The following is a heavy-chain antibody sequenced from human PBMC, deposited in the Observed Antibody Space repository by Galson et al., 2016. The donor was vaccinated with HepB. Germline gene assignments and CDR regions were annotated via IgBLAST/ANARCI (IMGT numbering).Heavy chain of an antibody. Sequence: SLRLSCAASGFTFGGYAMHWVRQAPGMGLEWVAAITYDGKHRYYLDSVEGRFTLSRDNSKNTLYLDMNSLRPEDTGRYYCARDLTTARILEKVKDDYWGQGTQVTVSP. CDR1: GFTFGGYA. CDR2: ITYDGKHR. D-gene: IGHD4-17*01. V-gene: IGHV3-30*04. J-gene: IGHJ4*02. CDR3: ARDLTTARILEKVKDDY.